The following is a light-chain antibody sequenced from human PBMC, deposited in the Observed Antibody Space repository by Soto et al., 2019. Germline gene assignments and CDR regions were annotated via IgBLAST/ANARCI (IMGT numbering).Light chain of an antibody. V-gene: IGKV1-5*03. J-gene: IGKJ4*01. CDR2: RSS. CDR3: QQYSTYPIT. Sequence: DIQMTQSPSTLSASVGDRVTITCRASQSISNWLAWYQQKPGKAPNLLIYRSSNLESGVPSRFSGSGSATEFTLTISSLQPDDFATYYCQQYSTYPITFGGATKVDIK. CDR1: QSISNW.